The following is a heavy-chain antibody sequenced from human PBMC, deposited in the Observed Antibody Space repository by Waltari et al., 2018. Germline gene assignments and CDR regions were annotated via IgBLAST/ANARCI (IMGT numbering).Heavy chain of an antibody. CDR2: IYHSGST. Sequence: QVQLQESGPGLVKPSETLSLTCTVSGYSISSGYYWGWIRQPPGKGLEWIGSIYHSGSTYYNPSLKSRVTISVDTSKNQFSLKLSSVTAADTAVYYCARDHANIVVVIGAFDIWGQGTMVTVSS. CDR3: ARDHANIVVVIGAFDI. CDR1: GYSISSGYY. J-gene: IGHJ3*02. V-gene: IGHV4-38-2*02. D-gene: IGHD2-21*01.